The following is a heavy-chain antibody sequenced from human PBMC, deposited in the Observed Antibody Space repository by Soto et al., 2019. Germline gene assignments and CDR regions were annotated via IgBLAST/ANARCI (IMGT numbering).Heavy chain of an antibody. CDR2: ISYDGSNK. Sequence: GGSLRLSCGDSGFTFSIYGMHWVRQAPGKGLEWVAGISYDGSNKHYADSAEGRFTISRDNSKSTVYLQMNSLRAEDTAIYYCAKDTYYYDSSGYYVFDYWGQGALVTVSS. J-gene: IGHJ4*02. CDR3: AKDTYYYDSSGYYVFDY. V-gene: IGHV3-30*18. CDR1: GFTFSIYG. D-gene: IGHD3-22*01.